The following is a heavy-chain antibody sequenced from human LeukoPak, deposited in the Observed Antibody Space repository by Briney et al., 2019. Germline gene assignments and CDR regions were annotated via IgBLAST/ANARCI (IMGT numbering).Heavy chain of an antibody. CDR1: GFGVRNNW. J-gene: IGHJ6*02. V-gene: IGHV3-7*01. CDR2: IKEDGRVI. CDR3: ARDDYVLGSYYYGMNV. D-gene: IGHD4-17*01. Sequence: RPYLRLSCLGSGFGVRNNWITFVRQPPGEGLEWEANIKEDGRVIYYVDSVKGRFTISRDNTKNSVFLQMNSLRVEDTAVYYCARDDYVLGSYYYGMNVWGQGTTVTVSS.